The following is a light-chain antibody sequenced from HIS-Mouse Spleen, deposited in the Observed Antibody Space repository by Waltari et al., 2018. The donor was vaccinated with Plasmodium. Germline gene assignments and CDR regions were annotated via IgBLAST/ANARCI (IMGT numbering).Light chain of an antibody. CDR3: QSADSSGTYV. Sequence: SYDLTQPPTVSVSPGQTATSTCSRYALPKQFPSWYQQKPGQAPVLVIYKDSERPSGIPERFSGSSSGTTVTLTISGVQAEDEADYYCQSADSSGTYVFGTGTKVTVL. V-gene: IGLV3-25*03. CDR2: KDS. J-gene: IGLJ1*01. CDR1: ALPKQF.